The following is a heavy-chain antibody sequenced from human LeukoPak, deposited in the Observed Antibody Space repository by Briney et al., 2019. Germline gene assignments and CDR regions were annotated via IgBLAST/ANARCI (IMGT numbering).Heavy chain of an antibody. CDR2: IHYSGTT. J-gene: IGHJ4*02. V-gene: IGHV4-31*03. CDR1: GASISSGGYY. Sequence: PSETLSLTCTFSGASISSGGYYWSWIRQHPGEGLEWIGSIHYSGTTYYNPSLKGRVTISVYTSKNQFSLKLSSVTAADTAVYYCARDRSISWFFYWGQGTLVTVSS. D-gene: IGHD6-13*01. CDR3: ARDRSISWFFY.